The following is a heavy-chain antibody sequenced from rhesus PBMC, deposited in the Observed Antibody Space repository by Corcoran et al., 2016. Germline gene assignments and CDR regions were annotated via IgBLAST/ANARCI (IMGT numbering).Heavy chain of an antibody. CDR3: ARVTWNCLYY. D-gene: IGHD1-38*01. Sequence: QVQLQESGPGLVKPSETLSLTCAVSGGSISSNYWSWIRQPPGKGLVWIGRIYGSGGSTDSNPSLKDRVTISTDTSKNHFSLKLSSMTAADTAVYYCARVTWNCLYYWGQGVLVTVSS. J-gene: IGHJ4*01. CDR1: GGSISSNY. CDR2: IYGSGGST. V-gene: IGHV4-160*01.